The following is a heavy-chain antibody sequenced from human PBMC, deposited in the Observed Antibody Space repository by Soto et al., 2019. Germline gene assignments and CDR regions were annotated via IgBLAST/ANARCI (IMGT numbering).Heavy chain of an antibody. D-gene: IGHD6-19*01. CDR2: IYYSGST. V-gene: IGHV4-39*01. CDR3: ASIYSSGWYLNYNWFGP. Sequence: SETLSLTCTVSGGSISSSSYYWGWIRQPPGKGLEWIGSIYYSGSTYYNPSLKSRVTISVDTSKNQFSLKLSSVTAADTAVYYCASIYSSGWYLNYNWFGPWGQGTLVTVSS. J-gene: IGHJ5*02. CDR1: GGSISSSSYY.